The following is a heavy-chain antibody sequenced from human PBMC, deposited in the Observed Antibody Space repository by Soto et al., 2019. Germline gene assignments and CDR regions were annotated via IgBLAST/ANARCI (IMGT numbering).Heavy chain of an antibody. CDR3: ARDLYTVTDVGWFDP. CDR1: GGTFSSYA. V-gene: IGHV1-69*01. D-gene: IGHD4-17*01. Sequence: QVQLVQCGAEVKKPGSSVKVSCKASGGTFSSYAISLVRQAPGQGREWMGGIIPIFGTANYAQKFQGRVTITADESTSTAYMELSSLRSEDTAVYYCARDLYTVTDVGWFDPWGQGTLVTVSS. CDR2: IIPIFGTA. J-gene: IGHJ5*02.